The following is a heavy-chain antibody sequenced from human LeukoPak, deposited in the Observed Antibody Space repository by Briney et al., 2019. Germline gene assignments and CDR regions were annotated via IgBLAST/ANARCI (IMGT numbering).Heavy chain of an antibody. V-gene: IGHV1-24*01. CDR2: FDPKDDET. D-gene: IGHD5-24*01. J-gene: IGHJ2*01. CDR3: VSDRSDGGYAESNGYPTFDL. CDR1: GYTLTELS. Sequence: ASVKVSCKVSGYTLTELSMNWVRQAPGKGLEWVGGFDPKDDETIYAQKFKGRVTMTEDTSTDTAYLELNSLRSDDTAVYYCVSDRSDGGYAESNGYPTFDLWGRGTLVTVSS.